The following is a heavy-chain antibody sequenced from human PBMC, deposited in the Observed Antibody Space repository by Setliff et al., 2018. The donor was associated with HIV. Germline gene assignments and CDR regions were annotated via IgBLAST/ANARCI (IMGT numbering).Heavy chain of an antibody. V-gene: IGHV3-33*06. Sequence: GGSLRLSCAVSGFTFSSYTMDWVRQAPGKGLEWVALIYYDGSTEHYADSVKGRFTISRDNSKNTLYLQMNSLRVEDTAVYYCAKERYIYGALNYFDYWGQGTMVTVSS. D-gene: IGHD5-18*01. CDR1: GFTFSSYT. CDR3: AKERYIYGALNYFDY. CDR2: IYYDGSTE. J-gene: IGHJ4*02.